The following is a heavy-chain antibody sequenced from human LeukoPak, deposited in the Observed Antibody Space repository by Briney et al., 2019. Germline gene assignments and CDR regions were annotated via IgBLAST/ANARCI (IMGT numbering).Heavy chain of an antibody. J-gene: IGHJ4*02. Sequence: PGGSLRLSCAASGFTFSSYSMNWVRQAPGQGLEWVSSISSSSSYIYYADSVKGRFTISRDNAKNSLYLQMNSLRAEDTAVYYCARDSSGYYSPFDYWGQGTLVTVSS. CDR3: ARDSSGYYSPFDY. CDR2: ISSSSSYI. D-gene: IGHD3-22*01. CDR1: GFTFSSYS. V-gene: IGHV3-21*01.